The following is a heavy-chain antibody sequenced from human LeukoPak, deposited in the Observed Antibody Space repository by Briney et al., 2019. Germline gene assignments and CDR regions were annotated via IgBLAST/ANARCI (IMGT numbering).Heavy chain of an antibody. D-gene: IGHD1-26*01. CDR2: IYTSGST. CDR3: ARAGLVIPFDP. CDR1: GGSISSGSYY. V-gene: IGHV4-61*02. Sequence: PSETLSLTCTVSGGSISSGSYYWSWIRQPAGKGLEWIGRIYTSGSTNYNPSLKSRVTISVDRSKNQFSLKLSSVTAADTAVYYCARAGLVIPFDPWGQGTLVTVSS. J-gene: IGHJ5*02.